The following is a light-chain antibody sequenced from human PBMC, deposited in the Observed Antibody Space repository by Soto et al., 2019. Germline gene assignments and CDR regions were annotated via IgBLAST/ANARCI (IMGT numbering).Light chain of an antibody. CDR1: QSVSSF. CDR2: AAS. CDR3: HQYNSYSPT. Sequence: EIQMTQSPATLSASAGERATISCRASQSVSSFFAWYHQKPGQAPMLLIYAASTLATGVPSRFSGSGSGTEFTLTISSLQPDDFATYYCHQYNSYSPTFGQGTKVDI. J-gene: IGKJ1*01. V-gene: IGKV1-5*01.